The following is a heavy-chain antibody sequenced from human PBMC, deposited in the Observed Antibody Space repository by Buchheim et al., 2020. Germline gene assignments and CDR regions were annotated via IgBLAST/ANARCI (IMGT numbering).Heavy chain of an antibody. V-gene: IGHV4-34*01. CDR3: ARDSTAMVTLDY. Sequence: QVQLQQWGAGLLKPSETLSLTCAVYGGSFSGYYWSWIRQPPGQGLEWIGEINHSGSTNYNPSLKSRVTISVDTSKNQFSLKLSSVTAADTAVYYCARDSTAMVTLDYWGQGTL. CDR2: INHSGST. CDR1: GGSFSGYY. J-gene: IGHJ4*02. D-gene: IGHD5-18*01.